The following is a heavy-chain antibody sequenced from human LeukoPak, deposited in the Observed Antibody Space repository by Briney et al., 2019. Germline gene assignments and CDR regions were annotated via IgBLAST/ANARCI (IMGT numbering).Heavy chain of an antibody. CDR1: GGSFSGYY. CDR2: INHSGST. D-gene: IGHD6-13*01. CDR3: ARGLRQQLGYFQH. Sequence: SETLSLTCAVYGGSFSGYYWSWIRQPPGKGLEWIGEINHSGSTNYNPSLKSRVTISVDTSKNQFPLKLSSVTAADTAVYYCARGLRQQLGYFQHWGQGTLVTVSS. V-gene: IGHV4-34*01. J-gene: IGHJ1*01.